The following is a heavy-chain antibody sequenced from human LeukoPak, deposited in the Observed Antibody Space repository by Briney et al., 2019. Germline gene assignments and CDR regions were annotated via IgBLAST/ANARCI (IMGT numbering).Heavy chain of an antibody. J-gene: IGHJ4*02. CDR1: GFTFSSYA. V-gene: IGHV3-23*01. D-gene: IGHD3-22*01. CDR2: ISGSGGST. CDR3: ASQYYYDSSGYLGY. Sequence: GGSLRLSCAASGFTFSSYAMSWVRQAPGKGLEWVSAISGSGGSTYYADSVKGRFTISRDNSKNTLYLQMNSLRAEDTAVYYCASQYYYDSSGYLGYWGQGTLVTVSS.